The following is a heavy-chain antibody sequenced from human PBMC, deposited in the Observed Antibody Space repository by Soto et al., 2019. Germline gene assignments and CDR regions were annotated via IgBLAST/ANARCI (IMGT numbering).Heavy chain of an antibody. D-gene: IGHD3-9*01. CDR1: GGSISSGDYY. CDR3: ARARELRYFDWLPRGETVGGMDV. Sequence: PSETLSLTCTVSGGSISSGDYYWSWIRQPPGKGLEWIGYIYYSGSTYYNPSLKSRVTISVDTSKNQFSLKLSSVTAADTAVYYCARARELRYFDWLPRGETVGGMDVWGQGTTVTVSS. CDR2: IYYSGST. V-gene: IGHV4-30-4*01. J-gene: IGHJ6*02.